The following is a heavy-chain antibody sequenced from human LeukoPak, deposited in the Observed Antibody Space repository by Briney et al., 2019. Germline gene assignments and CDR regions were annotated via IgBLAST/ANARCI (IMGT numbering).Heavy chain of an antibody. D-gene: IGHD3-3*01. J-gene: IGHJ4*02. CDR3: ATDRGWRTSGYYLYYFEY. Sequence: GGSLRLSCAASGFVFRNYFMSWVRQAPGKGLEWVASIKNDGSEKYYVDSVRGRYTISRDNTKNSLYLQMSSLRAEDTAVYYCATDRGWRTSGYYLYYFEYWGQGTLVTVSS. CDR2: IKNDGSEK. V-gene: IGHV3-7*01. CDR1: GFVFRNYF.